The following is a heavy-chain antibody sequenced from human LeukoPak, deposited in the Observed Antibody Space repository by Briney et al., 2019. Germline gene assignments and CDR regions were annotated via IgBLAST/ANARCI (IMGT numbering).Heavy chain of an antibody. Sequence: ESLKISCKGSGYTFTSYWIGWVRQMPGKGLEWIGSIYYSGSTYYNPSLKSRVTISLDTSKNQFSLNLSSVTAADTAVYYCARGYNFINFDYWGQGTLVTVSS. CDR3: ARGYNFINFDY. J-gene: IGHJ4*02. CDR2: IYYSGST. D-gene: IGHD5-24*01. CDR1: GYTFTSYW. V-gene: IGHV4-38-2*02.